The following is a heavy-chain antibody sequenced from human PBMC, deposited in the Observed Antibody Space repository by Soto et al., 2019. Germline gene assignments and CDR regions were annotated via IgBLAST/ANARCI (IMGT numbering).Heavy chain of an antibody. D-gene: IGHD5-18*01. CDR2: ISYDGTNK. J-gene: IGHJ4*02. V-gene: IGHV3-30-3*01. CDR1: RFTFGKYA. CDR3: VREGQDTAMVDYFGD. Sequence: GSLSLACAASRFTFGKYATNWVRPAAGKGLEWVGVISYDGTNKYYAASVKGRFTMSRDNSKDTLYLQMNSLRAEDTAVYYCVREGQDTAMVDYFGDWGQGTLVTVSS.